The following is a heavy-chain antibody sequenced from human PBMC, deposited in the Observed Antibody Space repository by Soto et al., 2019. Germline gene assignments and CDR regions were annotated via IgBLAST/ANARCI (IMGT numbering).Heavy chain of an antibody. CDR1: GFTFSNYW. J-gene: IGHJ4*02. Sequence: GGSLRLSCAASGFTFSNYWMHWVRQAPGEGLVWVAHVNSDGSGASYADSVKGRFTISRDNAKNTLYLQMNSLRADDTAVYYCARDNYDSGRDYWGQGTLVTVSS. V-gene: IGHV3-74*01. CDR3: ARDNYDSGRDY. D-gene: IGHD3-10*01. CDR2: VNSDGSGA.